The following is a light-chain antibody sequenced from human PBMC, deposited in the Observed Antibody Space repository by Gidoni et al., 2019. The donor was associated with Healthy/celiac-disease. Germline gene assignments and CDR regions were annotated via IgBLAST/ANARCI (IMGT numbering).Light chain of an antibody. V-gene: IGKV3-20*01. CDR3: QQYGSFT. CDR2: GAS. J-gene: IGKJ4*01. Sequence: EIVLTQSPGNLSLSPGERATLSCRTSQSFSSTFLAWNQQKPGQAPRLLIYGASSRATGIPDRFSGSGSGTDFTLTISRLEPEDFAVYYCQQYGSFTFGGGTKVEI. CDR1: QSFSSTF.